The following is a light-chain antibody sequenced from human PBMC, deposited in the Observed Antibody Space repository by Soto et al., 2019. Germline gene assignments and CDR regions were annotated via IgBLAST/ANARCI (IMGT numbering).Light chain of an antibody. CDR3: GTWDSSLGAGV. Sequence: QSVLTQPPSVSAAPGQKVTISCSGSSSNIGNNYVSWYQQLPGTAPKLLIYEKNKRPSGIPDRFSGSKSGTSATLGITGLQTGDEADYYCGTWDSSLGAGVFGGGTKLAVL. CDR2: EKN. V-gene: IGLV1-51*02. CDR1: SSNIGNNY. J-gene: IGLJ3*02.